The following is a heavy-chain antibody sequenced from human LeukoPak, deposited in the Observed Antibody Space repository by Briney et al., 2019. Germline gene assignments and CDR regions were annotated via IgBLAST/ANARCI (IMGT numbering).Heavy chain of an antibody. Sequence: PGGSLRLSCAASGLTFSDYYVSWIRQAPGKGLEWVSYISSSGSTIYYADSVKGRFTISRDNAKNSLYLQMNSLRAEDTAVYYCARDRSRHYYGSGSYGTGSDYWGQGTLVTVSS. D-gene: IGHD3-10*01. J-gene: IGHJ4*02. CDR1: GLTFSDYY. CDR2: ISSSGSTI. CDR3: ARDRSRHYYGSGSYGTGSDY. V-gene: IGHV3-11*04.